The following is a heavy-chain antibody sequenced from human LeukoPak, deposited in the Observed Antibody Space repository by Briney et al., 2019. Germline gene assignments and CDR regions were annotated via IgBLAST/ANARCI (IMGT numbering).Heavy chain of an antibody. V-gene: IGHV1-69*01. D-gene: IGHD6-13*01. J-gene: IGHJ5*02. CDR3: ATDGIAAAGQYNWFDP. CDR2: IIPIFGTA. CDR1: GGTFSSYA. Sequence: SVKVSCKASGGTFSSYAISWVRQAPGQGLEWMGGIIPIFGTANYAQKFQGRVTITADESTSTAYMELSSLRSEDTAVYYCATDGIAAAGQYNWFDPWGQGTLVTVSS.